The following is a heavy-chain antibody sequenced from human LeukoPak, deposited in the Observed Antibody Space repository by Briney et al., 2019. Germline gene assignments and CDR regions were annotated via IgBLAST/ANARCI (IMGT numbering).Heavy chain of an antibody. CDR2: ISAYNGNT. CDR3: ARGLDSSIVANYYGMDV. J-gene: IGHJ6*02. Sequence: ASVKVSCKASGYTFTSYGISWVRQAPGQGLEWMGWISAYNGNTNYAQKLQGRVTMTTDTSTSTAYMELRSLRSDDTAVYYCARGLDSSIVANYYGMDVWGQGTTVTVSS. CDR1: GYTFTSYG. V-gene: IGHV1-18*01. D-gene: IGHD6-13*01.